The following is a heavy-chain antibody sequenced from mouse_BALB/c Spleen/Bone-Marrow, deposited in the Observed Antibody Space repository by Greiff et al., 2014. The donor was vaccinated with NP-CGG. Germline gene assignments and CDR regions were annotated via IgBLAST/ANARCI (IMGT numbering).Heavy chain of an antibody. V-gene: IGHV1-18*01. Sequence: EVKLVESGPELVKPGASVRIPCKASGYTLTDYHMDWVKQSHGKSLAWIGDIDPNNGTTIYKRNFKGKATLTVDKSSITAYMELRSLTSEDTAVYYCARPNTTPFDYWGQGTLVTVSS. CDR1: GYTLTDYH. CDR3: ARPNTTPFDY. J-gene: IGHJ3*01. CDR2: IDPNNGTT. D-gene: IGHD2-12*01.